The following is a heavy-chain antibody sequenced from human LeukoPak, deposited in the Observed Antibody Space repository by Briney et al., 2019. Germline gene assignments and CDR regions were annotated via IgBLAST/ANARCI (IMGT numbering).Heavy chain of an antibody. CDR1: EYTFTGYY. V-gene: IGHV1-2*06. CDR2: INPNSGGT. J-gene: IGHJ6*02. Sequence: GASVKVSCTASEYTFTGYYMHWVRQAPGQGLEWMGRINPNSGGTNYAQKFQGRVTMTRDTSISTAYMELSRLRSDDMAVYYCATARNLSNWGELYYGMDVWGQGTTVTVSS. D-gene: IGHD7-27*01. CDR3: ATARNLSNWGELYYGMDV.